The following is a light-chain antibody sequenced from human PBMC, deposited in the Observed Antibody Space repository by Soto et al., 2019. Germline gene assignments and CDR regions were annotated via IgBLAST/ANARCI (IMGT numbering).Light chain of an antibody. CDR3: QQYNSYL. CDR1: QSISSW. J-gene: IGKJ2*01. Sequence: DIQMTQSPSTLSASVGDRVTITCRASQSISSWLAWYQQKPGKAHKLLIYDASSLESGVPSRFSGSGSGTEFTLTISSLQPDDFATYYCQQYNSYLFGQGTKLEIK. V-gene: IGKV1-5*01. CDR2: DAS.